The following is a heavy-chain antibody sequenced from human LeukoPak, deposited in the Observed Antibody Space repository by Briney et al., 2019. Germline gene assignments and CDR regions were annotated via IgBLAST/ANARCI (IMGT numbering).Heavy chain of an antibody. CDR2: IIPIFGTA. J-gene: IGHJ1*01. V-gene: IGHV1-69*13. CDR1: GSTFSSYA. D-gene: IGHD2-15*01. Sequence: RGASVKVSCKASGSTFSSYAISWVRQAPGQGLEWMGGIIPIFGTANYAQKFQGRVTITADESTSTAYMELSSLRSEDTAVYYCARSGYCSGGSCSEYFQHWGQGTLVTVSS. CDR3: ARSGYCSGGSCSEYFQH.